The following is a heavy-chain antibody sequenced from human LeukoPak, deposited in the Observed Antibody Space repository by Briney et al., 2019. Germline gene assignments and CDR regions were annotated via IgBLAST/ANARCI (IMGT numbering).Heavy chain of an antibody. V-gene: IGHV3-21*01. CDR1: GFTFSSYN. J-gene: IGHJ4*02. CDR2: ISSSSSYI. CDR3: EKLIAQYYCDH. Sequence: PGGSLRLSCAASGFTFSSYNMNWVRQAPGKGLEWVSTISSSSSYIYYADSVKGRFTISRDNAKNSLYLQMNSLRAEDTAVYYCEKLIAQYYCDHWGQGTLVTVSS. D-gene: IGHD3-22*01.